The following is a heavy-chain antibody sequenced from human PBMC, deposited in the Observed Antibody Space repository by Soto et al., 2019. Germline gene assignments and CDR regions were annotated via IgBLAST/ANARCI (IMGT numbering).Heavy chain of an antibody. D-gene: IGHD6-19*01. Sequence: GSLRLSCAASGFTFSSYGMHWVRQAPGKGLEWVAVIWYDGSNKYYADSVKGRFTISRDNSKNTLYLQMNSLRAEDTAVYYCARVYSSGWKHYYYGMDVWGQGTTVTVSS. V-gene: IGHV3-33*01. J-gene: IGHJ6*02. CDR3: ARVYSSGWKHYYYGMDV. CDR2: IWYDGSNK. CDR1: GFTFSSYG.